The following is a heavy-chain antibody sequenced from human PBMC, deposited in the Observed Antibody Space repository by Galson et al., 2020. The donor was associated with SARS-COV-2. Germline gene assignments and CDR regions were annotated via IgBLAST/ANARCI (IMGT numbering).Heavy chain of an antibody. V-gene: IGHV3-74*01. CDR3: ARGETSSSWSTFDN. D-gene: IGHD6-13*01. CDR2: INVDGSST. Sequence: GESLKISCAASGFTFSTYWMHWLRQAPGKGLVWVSRINVDGSSTTYADSVKGRFAISRDNAKNTVYMEMNSLRDEDTAVYYCARGETSSSWSTFDNWGQGTLVTVSS. CDR1: GFTFSTYW. J-gene: IGHJ4*02.